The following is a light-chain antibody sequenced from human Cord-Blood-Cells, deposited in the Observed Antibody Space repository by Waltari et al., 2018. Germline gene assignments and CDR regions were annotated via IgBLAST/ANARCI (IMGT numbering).Light chain of an antibody. CDR1: QDISNY. CDR3: QQYDNLLPLT. J-gene: IGKJ4*01. Sequence: DIQMTQSPSSLSASVGDRVTITCQASQDISNYLNWYQQEPGKAPKLLIYEASNLETGDPSRCSLTGSRTDFTFTISSLHPEDIATYYCQQYDNLLPLTFGGGTKVEIK. CDR2: EAS. V-gene: IGKV1-33*01.